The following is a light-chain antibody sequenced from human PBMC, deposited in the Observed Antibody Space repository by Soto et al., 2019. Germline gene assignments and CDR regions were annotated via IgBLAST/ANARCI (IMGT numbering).Light chain of an antibody. J-gene: IGKJ1*01. CDR2: DAS. Sequence: DIQMTQSPSTLSASVGDRVTISCRASQTISIWLAWYQQKPGKAPKLLIYDASSLESGVPSRFSGSGSGTEFTLTISRLQPDDFATYYCQQYNNYPWTFGQGTKVDIK. CDR3: QQYNNYPWT. V-gene: IGKV1-5*01. CDR1: QTISIW.